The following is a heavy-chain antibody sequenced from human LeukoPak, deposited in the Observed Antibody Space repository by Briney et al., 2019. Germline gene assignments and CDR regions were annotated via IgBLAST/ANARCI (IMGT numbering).Heavy chain of an antibody. CDR2: TSAYNGNT. V-gene: IGHV1-18*01. D-gene: IGHD1-26*01. J-gene: IGHJ4*02. CDR1: GYTFTSYG. CDR3: ARDELSPYSGSHYFDY. Sequence: ASVKVSCKASGYTFTSYGVSWVRQAPGQGLEGMGWTSAYNGNTNYAQKLQGRVTMTTDTSTSTAYMELRSLRSDETAVYYCARDELSPYSGSHYFDYWGQGTLVTVSS.